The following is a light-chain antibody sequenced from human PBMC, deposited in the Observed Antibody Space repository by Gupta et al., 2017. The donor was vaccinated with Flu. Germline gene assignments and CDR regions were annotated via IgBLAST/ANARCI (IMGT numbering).Light chain of an antibody. V-gene: IGKV1-27*01. CDR3: QKYTSVHSA. CDR2: AAS. J-gene: IGKJ4*01. Sequence: QKSGKRPKLLIYAASSTQSGVPSRLSASGFGTAFTLIINSLQPEDFATYYCQKYTSVHSALGGGTKAEI.